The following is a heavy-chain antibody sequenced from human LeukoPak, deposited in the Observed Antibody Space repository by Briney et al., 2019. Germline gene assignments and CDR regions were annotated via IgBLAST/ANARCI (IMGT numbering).Heavy chain of an antibody. J-gene: IGHJ4*02. CDR3: ARDSGYDSWYFDY. D-gene: IGHD5-12*01. CDR2: IIPIFGTA. CDR1: GGTFSSYA. Sequence: ASVTVSCTASGGTFSSYAISWVRQAPGQGLEWMGGIIPIFGTANYAQKFQGRVTITADESTSTAYMELSSLRSEDTAVYYCARDSGYDSWYFDYWGQGTLVTVSS. V-gene: IGHV1-69*01.